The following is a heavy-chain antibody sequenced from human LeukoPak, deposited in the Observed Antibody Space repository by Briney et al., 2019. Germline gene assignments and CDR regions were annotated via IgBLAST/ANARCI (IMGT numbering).Heavy chain of an antibody. CDR1: GFTFSNNW. CDR2: IKKDGSEK. Sequence: GGSLRLSCAASGFTFSNNWMSWVRQAPGKGLECVANIKKDGSEKYYINSVKGRFTISRDNAKNSLYLQMDSLRAEDTALYYCVKDAGTAWGQGTLVTVFS. V-gene: IGHV3-7*01. J-gene: IGHJ5*02. D-gene: IGHD2-8*02. CDR3: VKDAGTA.